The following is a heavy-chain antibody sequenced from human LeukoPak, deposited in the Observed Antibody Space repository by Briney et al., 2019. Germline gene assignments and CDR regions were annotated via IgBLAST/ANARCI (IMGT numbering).Heavy chain of an antibody. V-gene: IGHV3-21*01. J-gene: IGHJ4*02. Sequence: PGGSLRLSCAASEXTFSSYTMNWVRQAPGKGLEWVSSISGSSSYIYYADSVKGRFTISRDNAKNSLYLQMNSLRAEDTAVYYCARGEGYYFDYWGQGTLVTVSS. CDR3: ARGEGYYFDY. CDR1: EXTFSSYT. CDR2: ISGSSSYI.